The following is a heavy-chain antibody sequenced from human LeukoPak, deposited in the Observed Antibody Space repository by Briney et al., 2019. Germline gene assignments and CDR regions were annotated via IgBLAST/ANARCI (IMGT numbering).Heavy chain of an antibody. D-gene: IGHD2-15*01. CDR2: ISSSSSYI. V-gene: IGHV3-21*01. CDR3: ASLPLISRGLN. CDR1: GFTFSSYS. J-gene: IGHJ4*02. Sequence: GGSLRLSCAASGFTFSSYSMNWVRQAPGKGLEWVSSISSSSSYIYYADSVKGRFTISRDNSKNTLYLQMNSLRAEDTAVYYCASLPLISRGLNWGQGTLVTVSS.